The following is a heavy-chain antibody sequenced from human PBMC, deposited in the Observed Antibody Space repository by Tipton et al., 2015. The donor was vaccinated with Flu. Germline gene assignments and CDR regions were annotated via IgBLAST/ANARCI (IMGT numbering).Heavy chain of an antibody. CDR1: GDSINSYY. J-gene: IGHJ4*02. V-gene: IGHV4-4*07. CDR2: IYTSGST. CDR3: ARDYLLGDLSFFDN. D-gene: IGHD3-16*02. Sequence: LRLSCTVSGDSINSYYWSWIRQPAGKGLEWIGRIYTSGSTNYNASLKSRVTMSVDTSKNQFSLKLSSVTVADTAVYYCARDYLLGDLSFFDNWGQGTLVTVSS.